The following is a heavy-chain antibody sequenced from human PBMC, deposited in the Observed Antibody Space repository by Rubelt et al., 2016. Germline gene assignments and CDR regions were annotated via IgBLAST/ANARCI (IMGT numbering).Heavy chain of an antibody. J-gene: IGHJ3*02. Sequence: QVQLVQSGAEVKKPGSSVKVSCQASGGTFSSYAISWVRQAPGQGLEWLGRIIPILGIANYAQKFQGRVTITAENATSTAYMGLSSLRSEDTAVYYCARDPRSYHAFDIWGQGTMVTVSS. D-gene: IGHD1-26*01. CDR3: ARDPRSYHAFDI. CDR1: GGTFSSYA. CDR2: IIPILGIA. V-gene: IGHV1-69*04.